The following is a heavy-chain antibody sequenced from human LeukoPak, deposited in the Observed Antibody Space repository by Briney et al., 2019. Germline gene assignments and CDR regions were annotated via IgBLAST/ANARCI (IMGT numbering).Heavy chain of an antibody. Sequence: GGSLRLSCAASGFTFDDYAMHWVRQAPGKGLEWVSGISWNSGSIGYADSVKGRFTISRDNAKNSLYLQMNSLRAEDMALYYCAKDMGRYITGTFNYMDVWGKGTTVTVSS. CDR1: GFTFDDYA. V-gene: IGHV3-9*03. D-gene: IGHD1-7*01. CDR2: ISWNSGSI. CDR3: AKDMGRYITGTFNYMDV. J-gene: IGHJ6*03.